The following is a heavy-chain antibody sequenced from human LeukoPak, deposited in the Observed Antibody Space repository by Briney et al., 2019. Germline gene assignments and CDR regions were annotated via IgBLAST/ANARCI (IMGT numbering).Heavy chain of an antibody. J-gene: IGHJ4*02. CDR2: IYHSGST. D-gene: IGHD6-13*01. CDR1: GGSISSGGYY. V-gene: IGHV4-30-2*01. Sequence: SETLSLTCTVSGGSISSGGYYWSWIRQPPGKGLEWIGYIYHSGSTYYNPSLKSRVTISVDRSKNQFSLKLSSVTAADTAVYYCARHRTYSSSWRYWGQGTLVTVSS. CDR3: ARHRTYSSSWRY.